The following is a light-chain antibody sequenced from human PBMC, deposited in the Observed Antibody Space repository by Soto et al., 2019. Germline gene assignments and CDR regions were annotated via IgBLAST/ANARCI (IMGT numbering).Light chain of an antibody. V-gene: IGLV2-14*01. CDR1: SSDVGGYNY. J-gene: IGLJ3*02. Sequence: QSVLTQPASVSGSPGQSITISCTGTSSDVGGYNYVSWFQQHPDKAPTLVVYEVSNRPSGVSNRFSGSKSGSTASLTIFGLQAEDEADYYCTSYTNSGTLVFGGGTKVTVL. CDR3: TSYTNSGTLV. CDR2: EVS.